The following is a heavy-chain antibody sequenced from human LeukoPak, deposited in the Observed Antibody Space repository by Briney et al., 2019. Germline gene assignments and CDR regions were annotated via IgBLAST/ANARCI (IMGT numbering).Heavy chain of an antibody. J-gene: IGHJ4*02. V-gene: IGHV3-23*01. CDR3: AKIPLAYSSSYMPFVQGY. Sequence: GGSLRLSCAASGFTFSSYAMSWVRQAPGKGLEWVSAISGSGGSTYYADSVKGRFTISRDNSKNTLYLQMNSLRAEDTAVYYCAKIPLAYSSSYMPFVQGYWGQGTLVTVSS. CDR1: GFTFSSYA. CDR2: ISGSGGST. D-gene: IGHD6-6*01.